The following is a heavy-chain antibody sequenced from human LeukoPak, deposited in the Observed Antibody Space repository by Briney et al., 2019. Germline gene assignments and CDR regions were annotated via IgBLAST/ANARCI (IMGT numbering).Heavy chain of an antibody. CDR1: GGSISSYY. Sequence: SETLSLTCTVSGGSISSYYWSWIRQPPGKGLEWIGYIYYSGSTNYNPSLKSRVTISIDTSKNQFSLKLSSVAAADTAVYYCARDRRGYSYGFYYYYGMDVWGQGTTVTVSS. CDR2: IYYSGST. D-gene: IGHD5-18*01. CDR3: ARDRRGYSYGFYYYYGMDV. J-gene: IGHJ6*02. V-gene: IGHV4-59*01.